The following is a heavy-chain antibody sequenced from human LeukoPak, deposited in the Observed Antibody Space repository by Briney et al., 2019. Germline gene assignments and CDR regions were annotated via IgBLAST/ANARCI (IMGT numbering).Heavy chain of an antibody. CDR1: GGSISSRSYY. V-gene: IGHV4-39*07. Sequence: SETLSLTCTVSGGSISSRSYYWGWIRQPPGKGLEWIGNIYYSGSSYYNPPLKSRVTISVDTSKNQLSLKLTSVTAADTAVYYCARGSSSGRSGHDAFDIWGQGTMVTVSS. CDR2: IYYSGSS. CDR3: ARGSSSGRSGHDAFDI. D-gene: IGHD3-10*01. J-gene: IGHJ3*02.